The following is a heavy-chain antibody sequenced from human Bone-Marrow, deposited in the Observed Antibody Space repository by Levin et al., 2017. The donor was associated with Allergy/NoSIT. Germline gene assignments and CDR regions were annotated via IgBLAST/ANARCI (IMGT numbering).Heavy chain of an antibody. CDR1: GFTFTNHT. Sequence: GGSLRLSCEGSGFTFTNHTMSWVRQAPGKGLEWVSSISSTSSYINYADSVKGRFTISRDNAKKSLYLQMNSLRAEDTALYYCASRVAAAGGLDVWGQGTTVTVTS. CDR2: ISSTSSYI. V-gene: IGHV3-21*01. CDR3: ASRVAAAGGLDV. J-gene: IGHJ6*02. D-gene: IGHD6-13*01.